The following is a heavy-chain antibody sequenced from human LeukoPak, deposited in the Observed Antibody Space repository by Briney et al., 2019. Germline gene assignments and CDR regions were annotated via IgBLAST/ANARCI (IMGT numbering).Heavy chain of an antibody. J-gene: IGHJ5*02. CDR3: ARGPLPFDP. V-gene: IGHV4-34*01. Sequence: SETLSLTCAVYGGSFSGYYWSWIRQPPGKGLGWIGEINHSGSTNYNPSLKSRVTISVDTSKNQFSLKLSSVTAADTAVYYCARGPLPFDPWGQGTLVTVSS. CDR2: INHSGST. CDR1: GGSFSGYY.